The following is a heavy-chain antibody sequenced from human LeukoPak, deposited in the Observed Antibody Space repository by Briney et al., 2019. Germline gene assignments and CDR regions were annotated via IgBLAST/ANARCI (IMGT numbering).Heavy chain of an antibody. D-gene: IGHD6-6*01. CDR1: GFTFSGSA. V-gene: IGHV3-73*01. J-gene: IGHJ4*02. CDR3: TSPYSSSSLADY. CDR2: IRSKANSYAT. Sequence: GGSLRLSCAASGFTFSGSAMHWVRQASGKGLEWVGRIRSKANSYATAYAASVKGRSTISRDDSKNTAYLQMNSLKTEDTAVYYCTSPYSSSSLADYWGQGTLVTVSS.